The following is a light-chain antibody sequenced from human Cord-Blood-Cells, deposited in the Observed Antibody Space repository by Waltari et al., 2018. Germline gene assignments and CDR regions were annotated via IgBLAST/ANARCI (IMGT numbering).Light chain of an antibody. Sequence: DIQLTQSPSFLSASVGDRVTITCRASQGISSYLAWYQQKPGKAPKLLIYAASTVQSGVPSRVSGSGSGTEFTLTISSLQPEDCATYYCQQLNSYPLTFGGGTKVEIK. CDR3: QQLNSYPLT. J-gene: IGKJ4*01. CDR2: AAS. CDR1: QGISSY. V-gene: IGKV1-9*01.